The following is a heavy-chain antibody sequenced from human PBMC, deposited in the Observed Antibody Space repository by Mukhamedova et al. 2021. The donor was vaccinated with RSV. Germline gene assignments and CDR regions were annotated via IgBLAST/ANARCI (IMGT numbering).Heavy chain of an antibody. D-gene: IGHD2-15*01. V-gene: IGHV3-23*01. Sequence: GKGLEWVSAISGNGGSTFYADSVKGRFTISRDNSKNTLYLQMNSLRAEDTALYYCAKVRSACSGGSCSRGDAFNIWGQGTLVTVS. J-gene: IGHJ3*02. CDR3: AKVRSACSGGSCSRGDAFNI. CDR2: ISGNGGST.